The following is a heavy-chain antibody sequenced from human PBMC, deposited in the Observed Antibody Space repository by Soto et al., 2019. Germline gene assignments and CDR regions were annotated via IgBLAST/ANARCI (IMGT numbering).Heavy chain of an antibody. Sequence: QVQLVQSGAEVKKPGASVKVSCKASGYTFTGYYMHWVRQAPGQGLEWMGWINPNSGGTNYAQKFQGWVTMTRDRSISTAYMELSRLRSDDTAVYYCARGSCSSTSCYFRDWYFDLWGRGTLVTVSS. J-gene: IGHJ2*01. CDR1: GYTFTGYY. CDR2: INPNSGGT. CDR3: ARGSCSSTSCYFRDWYFDL. V-gene: IGHV1-2*04. D-gene: IGHD2-2*01.